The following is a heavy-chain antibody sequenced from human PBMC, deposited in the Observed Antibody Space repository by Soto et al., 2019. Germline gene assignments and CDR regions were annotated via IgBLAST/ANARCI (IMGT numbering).Heavy chain of an antibody. CDR1: GYSISSGYY. Sequence: LSLTCAVSGYSISSGYYWGWIRQPPGKGLEWIGIISHSGSTYYNPSLKSRLTISVDTSKNQFSLKLSSVTAADTAVYYCAGARRGYSYGDFDYWGQGTLVTVSS. CDR3: AGARRGYSYGDFDY. CDR2: ISHSGST. J-gene: IGHJ4*02. V-gene: IGHV4-38-2*01. D-gene: IGHD5-18*01.